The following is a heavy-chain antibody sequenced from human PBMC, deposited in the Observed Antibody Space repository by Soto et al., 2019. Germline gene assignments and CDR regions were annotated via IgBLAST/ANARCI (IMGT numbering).Heavy chain of an antibody. J-gene: IGHJ6*02. V-gene: IGHV3-23*01. CDR1: GLTFSSYA. Sequence: GGSLRLSCAASGLTFSSYAISWVRQAPGKGLEWVSAISGSGGSTYYADSVKGRFTISRDNSKNTLYLQMNSLRAEDTAVYYCAIAPSMIVVDRYYYYGMDVWGQGTTVTVSS. CDR2: ISGSGGST. D-gene: IGHD3-22*01. CDR3: AIAPSMIVVDRYYYYGMDV.